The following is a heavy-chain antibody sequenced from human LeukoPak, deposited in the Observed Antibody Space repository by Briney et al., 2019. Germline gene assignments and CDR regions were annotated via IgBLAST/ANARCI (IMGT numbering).Heavy chain of an antibody. CDR1: GFTFSSYA. J-gene: IGHJ6*02. Sequence: GGSLRLSCAASGFTFSSYAMSWVRQAPGKGLEWVSAISGSGGSTYYADSVKGRFTISRDNSKNTLYLQMNSLRAEDTAVYYCAKDLGAQISMVRGEVYYYYYGMDVWGQGTTVTVSS. D-gene: IGHD3-10*01. CDR2: ISGSGGST. V-gene: IGHV3-23*01. CDR3: AKDLGAQISMVRGEVYYYYYGMDV.